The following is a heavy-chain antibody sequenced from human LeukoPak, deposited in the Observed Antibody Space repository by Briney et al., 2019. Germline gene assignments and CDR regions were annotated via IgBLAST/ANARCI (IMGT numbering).Heavy chain of an antibody. CDR1: GGSISSHY. J-gene: IGHJ6*03. Sequence: SETLSLTCTVSGGSISSHYWSWIRQPPGKGLEWIGYIYYSGSTNYNPSLKSRVTISVDTSKNQFSLKLSSVTAADTAVYYCARAHWDILTPSGLDYYYYYMDVWGKGTTVTVPS. CDR2: IYYSGST. D-gene: IGHD3-9*01. CDR3: ARAHWDILTPSGLDYYYYYMDV. V-gene: IGHV4-59*11.